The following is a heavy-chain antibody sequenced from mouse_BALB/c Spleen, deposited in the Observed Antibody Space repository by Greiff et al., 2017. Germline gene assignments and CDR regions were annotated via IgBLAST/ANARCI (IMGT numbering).Heavy chain of an antibody. CDR2: SRNKANDYTT. CDR3: ARDGGAYCGNVAWCAY. CDR1: GFAFSDFY. V-gene: IGHV7-1*02. D-gene: IGHD2-1*01. J-gene: IGHJ3*01. Sequence: EVMLVESGGGLVQPGGSLRLSCATSGFAFSDFYMEWVRQPPGKRLEWIAASRNKANDYTTEYRASVKGRFIVSRDTSQSILYLQINALRAEDTAIYYCARDGGAYCGNVAWCAYGGQGTGDTVCA.